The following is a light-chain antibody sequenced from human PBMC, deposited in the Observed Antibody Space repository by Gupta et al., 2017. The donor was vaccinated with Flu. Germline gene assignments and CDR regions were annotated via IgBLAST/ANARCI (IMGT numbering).Light chain of an antibody. CDR2: EDY. V-gene: IGLV3-1*01. CDR1: KLGDKY. CDR3: LAGESNTLFV. Sequence: YELTQPPSVSVSPGQTASITCSGNKLGDKYASWYQQKPGQSPVLVIFEDYKRPSGIPGRFFGSNSGNTATLTISGTQAGDEAYYYWLAGESNTLFVFGTGTKVTVL. J-gene: IGLJ1*01.